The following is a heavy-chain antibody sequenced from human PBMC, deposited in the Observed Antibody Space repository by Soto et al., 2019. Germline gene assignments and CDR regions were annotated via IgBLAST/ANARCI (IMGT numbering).Heavy chain of an antibody. CDR3: AKSPYYDILTGYYTDD. CDR1: GFTVSSNY. V-gene: IGHV3-53*01. Sequence: GGSLRLSCAASGFTVSSNYMSWVRQAPGKGLEWVSVIYSGGSTYYADSVKGRFTISRDNSKNTLYLQMNSLRAEDTAVYYCAKSPYYDILTGYYTDDWGQGSLVTVSS. D-gene: IGHD3-9*01. J-gene: IGHJ4*02. CDR2: IYSGGST.